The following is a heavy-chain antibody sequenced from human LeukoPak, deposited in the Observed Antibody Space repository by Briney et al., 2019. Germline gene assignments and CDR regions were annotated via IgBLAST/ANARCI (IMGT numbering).Heavy chain of an antibody. CDR2: IYYSGST. J-gene: IGHJ3*02. CDR3: ARDSPTVDI. CDR1: GGSISNSSYY. V-gene: IGHV4-39*07. Sequence: SETLSLTCTVSGGSISNSSYYWGWIRQPPGKGPEWIGSIYYSGSTYYNPSLKSRVTISVDTSKNQFSLKLSSVTAADTAVYYCARDSPTVDIWGQGTMVTVSS.